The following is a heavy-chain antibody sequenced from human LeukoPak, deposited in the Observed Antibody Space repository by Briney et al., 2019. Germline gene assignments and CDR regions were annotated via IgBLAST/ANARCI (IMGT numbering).Heavy chain of an antibody. CDR3: ARGGSWDTNWFDP. Sequence: PSETLSLTCTVSGGSISSYYWSWIRQPPGKGLEWIGYIYYSGSTNYNPSLKSRVTISVDTSKNQFSLKLSSVTAADTAVYYCARGGSWDTNWFDPWGQGTLVTVSS. CDR2: IYYSGST. J-gene: IGHJ5*02. CDR1: GGSISSYY. D-gene: IGHD1-26*01. V-gene: IGHV4-59*01.